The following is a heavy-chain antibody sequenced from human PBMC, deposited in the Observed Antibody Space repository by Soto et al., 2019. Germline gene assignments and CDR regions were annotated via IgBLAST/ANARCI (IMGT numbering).Heavy chain of an antibody. V-gene: IGHV3-23*01. Sequence: EVQLLESGGGLVQPGGSLRLSCAASGFTFSSYAMSWVRQAPGKGLEWVSVISGSGGSTYYADSVKGRFTISRDNSKNTLYLQMSSLRAEDTAVYYCAKGIVVVPVDIRDYYYYYVMDVWGQGTTVTVSS. J-gene: IGHJ6*02. CDR2: ISGSGGST. D-gene: IGHD2-2*01. CDR1: GFTFSSYA. CDR3: AKGIVVVPVDIRDYYYYYVMDV.